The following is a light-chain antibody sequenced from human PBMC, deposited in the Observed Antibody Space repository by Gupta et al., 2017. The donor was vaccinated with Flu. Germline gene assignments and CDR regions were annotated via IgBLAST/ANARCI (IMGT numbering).Light chain of an antibody. Sequence: DIQMTQSPSTLSASVGDSVSLTCRASQSIGNSLAWYQQKTGRAPKLLIYRSSNLETGVPPRFSGGGSGTEFTLIISRLQPDDFATYYCQQYNDYPITFDQGTRLEI. J-gene: IGKJ5*01. CDR2: RSS. V-gene: IGKV1-5*03. CDR3: QQYNDYPIT. CDR1: QSIGNS.